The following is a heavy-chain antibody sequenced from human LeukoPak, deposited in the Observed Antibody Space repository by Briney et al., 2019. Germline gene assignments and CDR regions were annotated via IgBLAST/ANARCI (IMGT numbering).Heavy chain of an antibody. CDR1: GYTFTSYG. CDR2: ISAYNGNT. J-gene: IGHJ6*02. Sequence: ASVKVSCKASGYTFTSYGISWVRQAPGQGLEWMGWISAYNGNTNYAQKLQGRVTMTTDTSTSTAYMELRSLRSDDTAVYYCARDRGCSSTSCYVEGYYYYGMDVWGQGTTVTVSS. D-gene: IGHD2-2*01. CDR3: ARDRGCSSTSCYVEGYYYYGMDV. V-gene: IGHV1-18*01.